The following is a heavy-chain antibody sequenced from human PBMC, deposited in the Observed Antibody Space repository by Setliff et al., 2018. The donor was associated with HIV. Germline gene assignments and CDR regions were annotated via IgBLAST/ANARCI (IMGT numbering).Heavy chain of an antibody. CDR2: TDTSGRT. V-gene: IGHV4-61*09. D-gene: IGHD6-13*01. J-gene: IGHJ4*02. Sequence: SETLSLTCTVSGDSISSGGYYWSWIRQPAGKGLVWIAHTDTSGRTDYNPSLKSRVTISADTSKNQFTLKLTSVTAADAAMYFCARDVGLSYISSWLFYFDYWGQGTPVTVSS. CDR3: ARDVGLSYISSWLFYFDY. CDR1: GDSISSGGYY.